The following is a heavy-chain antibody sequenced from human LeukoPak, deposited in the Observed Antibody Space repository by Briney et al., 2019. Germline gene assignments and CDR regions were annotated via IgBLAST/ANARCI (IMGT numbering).Heavy chain of an antibody. CDR3: SREQIRGSGSYYYNLFDP. CDR1: GDSISSTSYF. D-gene: IGHD3-10*01. Sequence: SETLSLTCTVSGDSISSTSYFWGWIRQPPGRGLEWIGSIYNSGRSHYNPSLKSRVTISVDTSKNQFSLKLSSVTAADTAMYFCSREQIRGSGSYYYNLFDPWGQGALVTVSS. CDR2: IYNSGRS. V-gene: IGHV4-39*07. J-gene: IGHJ5*02.